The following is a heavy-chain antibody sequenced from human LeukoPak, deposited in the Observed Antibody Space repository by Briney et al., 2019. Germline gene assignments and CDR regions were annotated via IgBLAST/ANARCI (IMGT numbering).Heavy chain of an antibody. J-gene: IGHJ6*03. D-gene: IGHD6-13*01. Sequence: SETLSLTCTVSGYSISSGYYWGWIRQPPGKGLEWIGSIYHSGSTYYNPSLKSRVTISVDTSKNQFSLKPSSVTAADTAVYYCARVLDSSSWYTGYYYYYMDVWGKGTTVTVSS. CDR1: GYSISSGYY. CDR3: ARVLDSSSWYTGYYYYYMDV. CDR2: IYHSGST. V-gene: IGHV4-38-2*02.